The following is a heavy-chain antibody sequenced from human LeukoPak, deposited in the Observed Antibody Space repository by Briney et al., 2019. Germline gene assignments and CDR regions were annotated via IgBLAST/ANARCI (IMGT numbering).Heavy chain of an antibody. V-gene: IGHV3-7*01. CDR2: IKQDGGEK. CDR1: GFAFSCYW. Sequence: PGGSLRLSCVASGFAFSCYWMSWVRPATGKGLEWVANIKQDGGEKYYVDSVKGRFTISRDNAKNSLFPQMNSLRVEDTAVYYCARLGGSYYTYWGQGTLVTVSS. J-gene: IGHJ4*02. CDR3: ARLGGSYYTY. D-gene: IGHD1-26*01.